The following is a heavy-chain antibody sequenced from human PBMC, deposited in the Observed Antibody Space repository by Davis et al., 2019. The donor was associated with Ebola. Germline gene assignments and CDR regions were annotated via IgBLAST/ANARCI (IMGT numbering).Heavy chain of an antibody. Sequence: ASVQVSCKASGYIFPSYGISWVRQAPGHGLEWMGWISAYNGNTHYAQKLQSRLTMTTDTSPSTAYIELRSLRSDDTAVYYCARDNGGSSPHYYYYYYGMDVWGQGTTVTVSS. CDR2: ISAYNGNT. V-gene: IGHV1-18*01. CDR3: ARDNGGSSPHYYYYYYGMDV. CDR1: GYIFPSYG. J-gene: IGHJ6*02. D-gene: IGHD6-6*01.